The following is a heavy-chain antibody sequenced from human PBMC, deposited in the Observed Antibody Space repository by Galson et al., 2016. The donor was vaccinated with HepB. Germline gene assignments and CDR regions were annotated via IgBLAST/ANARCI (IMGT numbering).Heavy chain of an antibody. CDR3: ARHNQVTLFGVDAGWFDT. Sequence: SLRLSCAASGFTFSSHDMHWVRQAPGKGLEWVAVISYDGNHKYHADSVKGRFTISRDNSKKPLSLQMSNLRAEDTAVYYCARHNQVTLFGVDAGWFDTWGQGTLVTVSS. CDR2: ISYDGNHK. J-gene: IGHJ5*02. D-gene: IGHD3-3*01. CDR1: GFTFSSHD. V-gene: IGHV3-30*12.